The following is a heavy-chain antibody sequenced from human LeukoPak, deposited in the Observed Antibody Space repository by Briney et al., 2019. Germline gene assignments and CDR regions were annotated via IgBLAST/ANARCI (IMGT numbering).Heavy chain of an antibody. CDR1: GFSLSTSGVG. CDR2: IYWDDDK. V-gene: IGHV2-5*02. Sequence: SGPTLVKPTQTLTLTCTFSGFSLSTSGVGVGWIRQPPGKALEWLALIYWDDDKRYSPSLKSRLTITKDTPKNQVVLTVTNMDPVDTATYYCAHGGVTTSGFDYWGQGTLVTVSS. J-gene: IGHJ4*02. D-gene: IGHD4-17*01. CDR3: AHGGVTTSGFDY.